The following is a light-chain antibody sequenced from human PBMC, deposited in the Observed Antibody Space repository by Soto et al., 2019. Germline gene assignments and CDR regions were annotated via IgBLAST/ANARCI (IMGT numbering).Light chain of an antibody. V-gene: IGKV2D-29*02. J-gene: IGKJ4*01. CDR1: QSLLHGDGKTY. CDR3: MQCLQLPLT. CDR2: EVS. Sequence: DIVMTQTPFSLSVTPGQPASISCKSSQSLLHGDGKTYLYWYLQKAGQSPQLLIHEVSNRFSGVPERFSGSGSGTDFTLKISRVEAEDVGVYYCMQCLQLPLTFGAGTKAEIK.